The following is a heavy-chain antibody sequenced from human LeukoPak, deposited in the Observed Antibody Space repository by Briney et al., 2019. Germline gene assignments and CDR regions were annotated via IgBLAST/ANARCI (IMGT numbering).Heavy chain of an antibody. CDR2: IIPIFGTA. D-gene: IGHD2-2*01. CDR1: GGTFSSYA. Sequence: SVKVSCKASGGTFSSYAISWVRQAPGQGLEWMGGIIPIFGTANYAQKFQGRVTITADEPTSTAYMELSSLRSEDTAVYYCARTSVVPAAMFLYYFDYWGQGTLVTVSS. J-gene: IGHJ4*02. CDR3: ARTSVVPAAMFLYYFDY. V-gene: IGHV1-69*01.